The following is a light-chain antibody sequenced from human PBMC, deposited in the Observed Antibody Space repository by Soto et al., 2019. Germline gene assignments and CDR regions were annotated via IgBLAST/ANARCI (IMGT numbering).Light chain of an antibody. V-gene: IGKV1-12*01. CDR3: QQASNFPLT. J-gene: IGKJ4*01. CDR2: GAT. Sequence: IQMTQSPSSVSAAVGDRVTITCRASQVISSWLAWYQQRPGTAPKLLIYGATTLRSGVPSRFSGSESGTLFTLTITSLQPEDSATYYCQQASNFPLTFGGGTKVEIQ. CDR1: QVISSW.